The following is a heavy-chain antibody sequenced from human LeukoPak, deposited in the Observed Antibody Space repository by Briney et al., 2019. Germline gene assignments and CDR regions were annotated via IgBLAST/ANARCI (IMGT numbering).Heavy chain of an antibody. V-gene: IGHV3-30*02. D-gene: IGHD6-13*01. CDR2: IWYGGSNK. J-gene: IGHJ4*02. CDR1: GFTFSSYA. CDR3: AKDRGDSSTLDY. Sequence: GGSLRLSCAASGFTFSSYAMSWVRQAPGKGLEWVAVIWYGGSNKYYADSVKGRFTISRDNSKNTLYLQMNSLRAEDTAVYYCAKDRGDSSTLDYWGQGTLVTVSS.